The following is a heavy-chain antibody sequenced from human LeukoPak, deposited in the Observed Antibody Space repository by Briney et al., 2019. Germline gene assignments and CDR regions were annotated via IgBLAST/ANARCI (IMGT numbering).Heavy chain of an antibody. D-gene: IGHD6-13*01. CDR2: ISGSGGST. CDR3: AKRSTAAPGYNWFDP. Sequence: GGSLRLSCAASGFTFSSYAMSWVRQAPGKGLEWVSAISGSGGSTYCADSVKGRFTISRDNSKNTLYLQMNSLRAEDAAVYYCAKRSTAAPGYNWFDPWGQGTLVTVSS. V-gene: IGHV3-23*01. J-gene: IGHJ5*02. CDR1: GFTFSSYA.